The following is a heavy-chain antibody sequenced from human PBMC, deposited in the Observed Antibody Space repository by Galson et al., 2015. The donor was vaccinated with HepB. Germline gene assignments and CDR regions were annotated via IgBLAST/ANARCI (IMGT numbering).Heavy chain of an antibody. CDR1: GFTITSHA. D-gene: IGHD3-10*02. J-gene: IGHJ6*02. V-gene: IGHV3-30*04. Sequence: SLRLSCAASGFTITSHAMHWVRQAPGKGLEWVAVFSYDGKNTYYADSVQGRFTISRDTSKNTLYLQMSSLKIEDTAVYSCARDKILYVWKDSFGQGILHPPGQYGMDVWGQGTTVTVSS. CDR3: ARDKILYVWKDSFGQGILHPPGQYGMDV. CDR2: FSYDGKNT.